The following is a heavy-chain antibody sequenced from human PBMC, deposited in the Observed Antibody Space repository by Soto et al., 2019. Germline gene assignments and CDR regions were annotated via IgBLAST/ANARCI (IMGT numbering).Heavy chain of an antibody. CDR2: IWYDGSNK. J-gene: IGHJ3*02. Sequence: QVQLVESGGGVVQPGRSLRLSCAASGFTFSSYGMHWVRQAPGKGLEWVAVIWYDGSNKYYADSVKGRFTISRDHSKNTLYLQMNSLRSEDTAVYYCAREGHGADIWGQGTMVTVSS. D-gene: IGHD3-10*01. CDR1: GFTFSSYG. V-gene: IGHV3-33*01. CDR3: AREGHGADI.